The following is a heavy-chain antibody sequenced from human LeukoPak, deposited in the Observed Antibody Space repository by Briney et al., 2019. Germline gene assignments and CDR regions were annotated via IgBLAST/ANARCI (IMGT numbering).Heavy chain of an antibody. CDR2: IWYDGSQK. V-gene: IGHV3-33*06. D-gene: IGHD7-27*01. CDR3: AKDTGYLILGDY. CDR1: GITFSTAG. Sequence: PGGSLSLSCAASGITFSTAGMQWVRQAPGKGREWVAVIWYDGSQKYYADSVKGRFTISRDNSKDTLFLQMNSLTLEDTAVYYCAKDTGYLILGDYWGQGTLVIVSS. J-gene: IGHJ4*02.